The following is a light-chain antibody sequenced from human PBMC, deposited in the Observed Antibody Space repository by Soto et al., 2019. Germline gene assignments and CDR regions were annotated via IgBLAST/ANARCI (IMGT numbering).Light chain of an antibody. J-gene: IGLJ2*01. Sequence: QSVLTQPRSVSGSPGQSVTISCTGTSSNVGAYNFVSWYQQHPGKAPKLMISDVTKRPSGVPDRFSGSKSGNTASLTISGLHAEDEADYYCCSYAGSYTLVFGGGTKLTVL. CDR3: CSYAGSYTLV. V-gene: IGLV2-11*01. CDR1: SSNVGAYNF. CDR2: DVT.